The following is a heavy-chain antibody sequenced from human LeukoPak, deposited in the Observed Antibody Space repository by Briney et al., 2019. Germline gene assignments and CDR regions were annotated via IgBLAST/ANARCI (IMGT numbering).Heavy chain of an antibody. D-gene: IGHD4-17*01. CDR3: AKDRPVTTLHNWFDP. J-gene: IGHJ5*02. Sequence: TGGSLRLSCAASGFTLSSYAMSWVRQAPGKGLEWVSAISGSGGSTYYADSVKGRFTISRDNSKDTLYLQMNSLRAEDTAVYYCAKDRPVTTLHNWFDPWGQGTLVTVSS. CDR2: ISGSGGST. CDR1: GFTLSSYA. V-gene: IGHV3-23*01.